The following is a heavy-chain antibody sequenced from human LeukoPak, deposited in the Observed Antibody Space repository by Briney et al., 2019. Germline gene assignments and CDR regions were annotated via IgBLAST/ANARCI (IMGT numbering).Heavy chain of an antibody. D-gene: IGHD6-19*01. V-gene: IGHV4-39*07. CDR2: IYYSGST. CDR3: ARDESQWLVRGAFDI. CDR1: GGSISSNSYY. Sequence: SETLSLTCTVSGGSISSNSYYWGWIRQPPGKGLKWIGSIYYSGSTYYNPSLTSRATISVDKSKNQFSLKLSSVTAADTAVYYCARDESQWLVRGAFDIWGQGTMVTVSS. J-gene: IGHJ3*02.